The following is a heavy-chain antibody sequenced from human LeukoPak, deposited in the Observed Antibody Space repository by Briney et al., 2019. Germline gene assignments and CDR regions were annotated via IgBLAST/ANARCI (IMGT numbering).Heavy chain of an antibody. Sequence: GGSLRLSCAASGFTFSGYWMSWVRQAPGRGLEWVANIKQDGSEKYYVDSVKGRFTISRDNAKNSLYLQMDSLRAEDTAVYYCARDLYCSTTSCYIRNYFDYWGQGTLVTVSS. CDR1: GFTFSGYW. CDR2: IKQDGSEK. D-gene: IGHD2-2*02. J-gene: IGHJ4*02. CDR3: ARDLYCSTTSCYIRNYFDY. V-gene: IGHV3-7*01.